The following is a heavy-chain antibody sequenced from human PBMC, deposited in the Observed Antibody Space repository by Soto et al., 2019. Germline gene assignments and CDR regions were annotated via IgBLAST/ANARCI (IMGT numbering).Heavy chain of an antibody. CDR2: INHSGST. CDR1: GGSFSGYY. Sequence: QVQLQQWGAGLLKPSETLSLTCAVYGGSFSGYYWSWIRQPPGTGLEWIGEINHSGSTNYNPLLKSRVTISVDTSKNQSSLQLSSVTAADTAVYYCASFSSSWSGSSYFDYWGQGTLVTVSS. J-gene: IGHJ4*02. V-gene: IGHV4-34*01. CDR3: ASFSSSWSGSSYFDY. D-gene: IGHD6-13*01.